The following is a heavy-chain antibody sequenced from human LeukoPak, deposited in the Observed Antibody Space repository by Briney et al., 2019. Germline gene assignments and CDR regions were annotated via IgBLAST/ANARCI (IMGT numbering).Heavy chain of an antibody. D-gene: IGHD3-3*01. CDR3: VSGPYRKAVITIFGVGTFDY. J-gene: IGHJ4*02. V-gene: IGHV4-34*01. Sequence: PSETLSLTCAVYGWSFSGYYGSWIRQPPGKGLEWIGEINHSGSTNYNPSFKSRVTISVDTPKNQFSLKLTAVTAGDTAVYYWVSGPYRKAVITIFGVGTFDYWGQGTLVTVSS. CDR2: INHSGST. CDR1: GWSFSGYY.